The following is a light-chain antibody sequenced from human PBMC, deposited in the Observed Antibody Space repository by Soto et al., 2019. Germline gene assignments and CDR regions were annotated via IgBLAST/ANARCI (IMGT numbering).Light chain of an antibody. CDR2: ATS. V-gene: IGKV3-20*01. CDR1: QTVNSDY. Sequence: DIVLTQSPGTLSLSPGETATLSCRASQTVNSDYVAWFQQRPDQAPRLLIFATSRRATDIPGRFSGSGSGTDFTIAIRRLETQDFAVYYCHQFGYSPRTFGQGTKVEMK. CDR3: HQFGYSPRT. J-gene: IGKJ1*01.